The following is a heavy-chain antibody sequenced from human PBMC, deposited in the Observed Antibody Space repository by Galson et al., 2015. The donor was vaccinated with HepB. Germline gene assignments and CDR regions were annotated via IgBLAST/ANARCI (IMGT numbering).Heavy chain of an antibody. J-gene: IGHJ6*02. D-gene: IGHD5-18*01. CDR3: ARDLRIQLWRYYYYGMDV. CDR1: GGTFSSYA. CDR2: ISAYNGNT. Sequence: SVKVSCKASGGTFSSYAISWVRQAPGQGLEWMGWISAYNGNTNYARKLQGRVTMTTDTSTSTAYMELRSLRSDDTAVYYCARDLRIQLWRYYYYGMDVWGQGTTVTVSS. V-gene: IGHV1-18*01.